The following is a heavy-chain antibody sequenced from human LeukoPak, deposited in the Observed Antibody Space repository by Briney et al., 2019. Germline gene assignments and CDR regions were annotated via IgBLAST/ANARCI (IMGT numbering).Heavy chain of an antibody. V-gene: IGHV3-48*01. J-gene: IGHJ4*02. Sequence: PGGSLRLSCAASGFTFSWYSMSWVRQAPGKGLEWVSYISSGSRAIYYAGSVKGRFTVSRDNDKNSLYLQMNSLRVEDTAVYYCTYGDFLDYWGQGTLVTVSS. CDR2: ISSGSRAI. CDR3: TYGDFLDY. CDR1: GFTFSWYS. D-gene: IGHD4-17*01.